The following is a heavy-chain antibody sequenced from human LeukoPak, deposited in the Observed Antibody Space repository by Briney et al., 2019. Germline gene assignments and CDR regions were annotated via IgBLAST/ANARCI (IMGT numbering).Heavy chain of an antibody. CDR3: ARSAIFWSGSVSDNWFDP. V-gene: IGHV1-2*02. CDR1: GYTFTGYY. CDR2: INPNSGGT. Sequence: ASVKVSCKASGYTFTGYYMHWVRPAPGQGLAWMGWINPNSGGTNYAQKFQGRVTMTRDTSISTAYMELSRLRSDDTAVYYCARSAIFWSGSVSDNWFDPWGQGTLVTVSS. D-gene: IGHD3-3*01. J-gene: IGHJ5*02.